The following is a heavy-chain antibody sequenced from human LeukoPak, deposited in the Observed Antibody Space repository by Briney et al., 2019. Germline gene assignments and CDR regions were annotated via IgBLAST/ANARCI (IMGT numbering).Heavy chain of an antibody. Sequence: GRSLRLSCAASGFTFSSYAMHWVRQAPGKGLEWVAVISYDGSNKYYADSVKGRFTISRDNSKNTLYLQMNSLRAEDTAVYYCARDLWFGDLYGMDVWGKGTTVTVSS. V-gene: IGHV3-30*04. CDR1: GFTFSSYA. CDR3: ARDLWFGDLYGMDV. D-gene: IGHD3-10*01. CDR2: ISYDGSNK. J-gene: IGHJ6*04.